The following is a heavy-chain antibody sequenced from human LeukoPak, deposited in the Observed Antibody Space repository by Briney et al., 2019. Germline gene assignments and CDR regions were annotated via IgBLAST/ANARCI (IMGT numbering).Heavy chain of an antibody. V-gene: IGHV3-7*01. CDR2: IKHDETER. D-gene: IGHD2-15*01. J-gene: IGHJ5*02. CDR1: GFTFSSYW. Sequence: GGSLRLSCATSGFTFSSYWMSWVRQAPGKGREGVANIKHDETERYYVGSVKGRFTISRDNVKNSLYLQMNSLRAEDTAVYYCARDDRPSANSRDWFNPWGQGTLVTVSS. CDR3: ARDDRPSANSRDWFNP.